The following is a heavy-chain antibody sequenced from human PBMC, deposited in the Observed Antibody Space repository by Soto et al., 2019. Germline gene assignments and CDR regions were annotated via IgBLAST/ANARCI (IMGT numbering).Heavy chain of an antibody. V-gene: IGHV1-46*01. CDR1: GYTFTSYY. CDR3: ARVGEYCSSTSCYLDLYYFDY. Sequence: QVQLVQSGAEVKKPGASVKVSCKASGYTFTSYYMHWVRQAPGQGLEWMGIINPSGGSTSDAQKVQGRLTMTRDTSTSPVYMELSSLRSEDTAVYYCARVGEYCSSTSCYLDLYYFDYWGQGTLVTVSS. CDR2: INPSGGST. D-gene: IGHD2-2*01. J-gene: IGHJ4*02.